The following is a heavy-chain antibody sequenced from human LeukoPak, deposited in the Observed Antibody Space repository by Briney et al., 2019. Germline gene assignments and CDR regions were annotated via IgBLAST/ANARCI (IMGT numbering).Heavy chain of an antibody. CDR3: AREGVTGEGDGYNFWHYYYYYMDV. J-gene: IGHJ6*03. V-gene: IGHV4-61*01. CDR1: GDSITSGSYF. CDR2: IYYSGST. D-gene: IGHD5-24*01. Sequence: SETLSLTCTVSGDSITSGSYFWSWIRQPPGKGLEWIGYIYYSGSTNYNPSLKSRVTISVDTSKNQFSLKLSSVTAAGTAVYYCAREGVTGEGDGYNFWHYYYYYMDVWGKGTTVTVSS.